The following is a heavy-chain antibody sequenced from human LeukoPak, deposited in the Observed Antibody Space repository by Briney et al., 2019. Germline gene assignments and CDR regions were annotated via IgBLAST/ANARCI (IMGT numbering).Heavy chain of an antibody. CDR2: IYLGDFDT. V-gene: IGHV5-51*01. Sequence: GESLKISCKGSGHSFTTYWIGWVRQMPGKGLEWMGIIYLGDFDTRYSPSFQGQVTISADKYINTAYLQWRSLKASDTAMYYCARQGDYYLDPWGQGTLVTVSS. CDR1: GHSFTTYW. D-gene: IGHD4-17*01. J-gene: IGHJ5*02. CDR3: ARQGDYYLDP.